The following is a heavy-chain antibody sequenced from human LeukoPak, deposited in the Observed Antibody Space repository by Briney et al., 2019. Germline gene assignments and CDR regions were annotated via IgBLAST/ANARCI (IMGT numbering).Heavy chain of an antibody. Sequence: GGSLRLSWAASGXTFSSSGMHWVRQAPGKGLEWVAVIWSDGSDTHYADSVKGRFTISRDKSKNTLFLQMNSLRAEDTAVYYCARDRGSRWYGPIDYWGQGTLVTVSS. D-gene: IGHD6-13*01. CDR1: GXTFSSSG. J-gene: IGHJ4*02. V-gene: IGHV3-33*01. CDR2: IWSDGSDT. CDR3: ARDRGSRWYGPIDY.